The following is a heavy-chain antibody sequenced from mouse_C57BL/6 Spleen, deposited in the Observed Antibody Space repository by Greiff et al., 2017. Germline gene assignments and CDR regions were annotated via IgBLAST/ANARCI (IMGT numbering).Heavy chain of an antibody. Sequence: DVQLVESGGGLVKPGGSLKLSCAASGFTFSSYAMSWVRQTPEKRLEWVATISDGGSYTYYPDNVKGRFTISRDNAKNNLYLQMSHLKSEDTAMYYCARDRVSYDRYFDVWGTGTTVTVSS. CDR1: GFTFSSYA. CDR2: ISDGGSYT. D-gene: IGHD2-4*01. J-gene: IGHJ1*03. CDR3: ARDRVSYDRYFDV. V-gene: IGHV5-4*01.